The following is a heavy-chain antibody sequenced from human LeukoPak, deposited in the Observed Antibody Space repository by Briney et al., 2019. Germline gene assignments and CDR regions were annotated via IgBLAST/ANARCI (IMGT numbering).Heavy chain of an antibody. J-gene: IGHJ4*02. CDR2: INPNSGGT. V-gene: IGHV1-2*06. Sequence: GGSLRLSCKGSEYSFTSYWIGWVRQAPGQGLEWMGRINPNSGGTNYAQKFQGRVTMTRDTSISTAYMELSRLRSDDTAVYYCARESIVVVTAGDYWGQGTLVTVSS. CDR1: EYSFTSYW. CDR3: ARESIVVVTAGDY. D-gene: IGHD2-21*02.